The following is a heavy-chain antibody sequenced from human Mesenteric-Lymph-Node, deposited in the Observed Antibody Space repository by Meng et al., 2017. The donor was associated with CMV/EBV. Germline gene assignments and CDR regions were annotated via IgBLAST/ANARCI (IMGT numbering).Heavy chain of an antibody. D-gene: IGHD1-26*01. J-gene: IGHJ4*02. V-gene: IGHV3-7*01. CDR1: GFKFSNYW. Sequence: GESLKISCEASGFKFSNYWMSWVRQAPGKGLEWVANIKQDGSEKYYVDSVKGRITISRDNAENSLYLQMISLRAEDTAVYYCARGYGELRMIYFDDWGQGTLVTVSS. CDR2: IKQDGSEK. CDR3: ARGYGELRMIYFDD.